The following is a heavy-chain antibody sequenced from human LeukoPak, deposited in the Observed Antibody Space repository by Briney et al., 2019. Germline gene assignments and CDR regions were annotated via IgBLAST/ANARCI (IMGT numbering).Heavy chain of an antibody. CDR2: ISGSGGST. Sequence: GGSLRLSCAASGFTFSSYAMSWVRQAPGKGLEWVSAISGSGGSTYYADSVKGRFTISRDNSKNTLYLQMNSLRAEDTAVYYCAKGRTVTTTTCLDYWGQGTLVTVSS. J-gene: IGHJ4*02. D-gene: IGHD4-17*01. CDR1: GFTFSSYA. V-gene: IGHV3-23*01. CDR3: AKGRTVTTTTCLDY.